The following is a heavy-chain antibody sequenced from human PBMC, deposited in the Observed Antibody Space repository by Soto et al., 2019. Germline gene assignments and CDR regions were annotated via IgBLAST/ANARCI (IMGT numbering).Heavy chain of an antibody. J-gene: IGHJ4*02. CDR2: ISSTGALM. CDR3: ARDRLARGIPVAGRIDY. Sequence: VGSLRLSCAASGFIFSQYSMNWVRQAPGKELEWVSSISSTGALMYYADSVKGRFTISRDDADNSLYLQMNSLRVEDTAVYYCARDRLARGIPVAGRIDYWGQGALVTVSS. CDR1: GFIFSQYS. D-gene: IGHD6-19*01. V-gene: IGHV3-21*01.